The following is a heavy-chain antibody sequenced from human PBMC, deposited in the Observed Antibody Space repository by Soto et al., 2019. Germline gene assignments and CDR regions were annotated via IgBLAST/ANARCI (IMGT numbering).Heavy chain of an antibody. Sequence: GESLKISCKGSGYSFTSYWIGWVRQMPGKGLEWMGIIYPGDSDTRYSPSFQGQVTISADKSISTAYLQWSSLKASDTAMYYCARQPTTVTTNYYYGMDVWGQGTTVTVSS. J-gene: IGHJ6*02. V-gene: IGHV5-51*01. CDR3: ARQPTTVTTNYYYGMDV. CDR2: IYPGDSDT. CDR1: GYSFTSYW. D-gene: IGHD4-17*01.